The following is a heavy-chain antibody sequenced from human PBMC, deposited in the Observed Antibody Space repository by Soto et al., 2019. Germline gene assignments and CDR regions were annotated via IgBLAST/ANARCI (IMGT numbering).Heavy chain of an antibody. Sequence: SGGSLRLCCAASGFTFSDYYMSGIRQAPGKGLEWVSYISSSSSYTNYADSVKGRFTISRDNAKNSLYLQMNSLRAEDTAVYYCVRGRGIADWFDPWGQGTLVTVSS. J-gene: IGHJ5*02. D-gene: IGHD6-13*01. V-gene: IGHV3-11*05. CDR2: ISSSSSYT. CDR3: VRGRGIADWFDP. CDR1: GFTFSDYY.